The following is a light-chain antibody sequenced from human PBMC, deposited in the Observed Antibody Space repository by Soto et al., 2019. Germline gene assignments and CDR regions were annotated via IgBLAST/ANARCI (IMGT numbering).Light chain of an antibody. Sequence: DIQMTQSPSTLSASVGDRVTITCRASQSISVWLAWYQQKPGKAPNLLVYQASRLESGVPSRFSGSGSGTEFTPTISSLQPDDFATYSCQHHHTYYTFGHGSKVDIK. CDR2: QAS. CDR1: QSISVW. V-gene: IGKV1-5*03. J-gene: IGKJ2*01. CDR3: QHHHTYYT.